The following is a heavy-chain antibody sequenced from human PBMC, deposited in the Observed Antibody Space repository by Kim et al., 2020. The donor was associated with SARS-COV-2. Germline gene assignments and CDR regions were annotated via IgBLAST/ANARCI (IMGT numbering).Heavy chain of an antibody. V-gene: IGHV1-46*01. Sequence: ASVKVSCKASGYTFTSYYMHWVRQAPGQGLEWMGIINPSGGSTSYAQKFQGRVTMTRDTSTSTVYMELSSLRSEDTAVYYCARDLSRFVDLWGIVGACPLSYSKGVWGQGTTVSVAS. D-gene: IGHD1-26*01. CDR1: GYTFTSYY. CDR3: ARDLSRFVDLWGIVGACPLSYSKGV. CDR2: INPSGGST. J-gene: IGHJ6*02.